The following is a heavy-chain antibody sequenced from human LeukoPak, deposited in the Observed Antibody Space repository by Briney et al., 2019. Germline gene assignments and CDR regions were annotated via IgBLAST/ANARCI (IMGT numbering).Heavy chain of an antibody. CDR1: GDSFRGSDLY. D-gene: IGHD2-15*01. CDR3: ARGEAASTTFGGCAL. CDR2: ISHSGST. V-gene: IGHV4-39*02. J-gene: IGHJ3*01. Sequence: SDTLTLSCTVSGDSFRGSDLYWVRLAPGPGQGLVWFRNISHSGSTNLNPSVKSRVSICVNPTKKHFSMNLSSVTAADTTVYYCARGEAASTTFGGCALWGQGTMVIVS.